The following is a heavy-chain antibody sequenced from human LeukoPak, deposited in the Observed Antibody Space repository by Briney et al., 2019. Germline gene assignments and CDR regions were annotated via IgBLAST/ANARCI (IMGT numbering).Heavy chain of an antibody. CDR3: ARDTRGSSPPRAFDI. J-gene: IGHJ3*02. CDR2: ISHSGST. CDR1: GSSLITNNW. V-gene: IGHV4-4*02. Sequence: PSETLSLTCAVSGSSLITNNWWSWVRQPPGKELEWIGEISHSGSTNYNPSLKSRVTISVDKSKNQFSLNLISMTAADTAVYYCARDTRGSSPPRAFDIWGQGTMVTVSS. D-gene: IGHD6-13*01.